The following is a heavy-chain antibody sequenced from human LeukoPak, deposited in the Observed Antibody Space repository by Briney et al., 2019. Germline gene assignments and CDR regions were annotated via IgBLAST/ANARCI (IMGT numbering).Heavy chain of an antibody. J-gene: IGHJ4*02. CDR2: ISYDGSNK. CDR3: AKGLSTGYYNVDPFDY. D-gene: IGHD3-9*01. Sequence: GGSLRLSCAASGFTFSSYWMHWVRQAPGKGLEWVAVISYDGSNKYYADSVKGRFTISRDNSKNTLYLQMNSLRAEDTAVYYCAKGLSTGYYNVDPFDYWGQGTLVAVSS. CDR1: GFTFSSYW. V-gene: IGHV3-30*18.